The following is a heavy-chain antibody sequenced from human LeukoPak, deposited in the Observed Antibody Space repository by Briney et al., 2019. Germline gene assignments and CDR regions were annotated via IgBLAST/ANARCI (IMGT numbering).Heavy chain of an antibody. J-gene: IGHJ4*02. CDR1: GGSISSSSYY. D-gene: IGHD3-10*01. CDR3: ARRYGSGDYFDY. CDR2: IYYSGST. V-gene: IGHV4-39*07. Sequence: SETLSLTCTVSGGSISSSSYYWGWIRQPPGKGLEWIGSIYYSGSTYYNPSLKSRVTISVDTSKNRFSLKLSSVTAADTAVYYCARRYGSGDYFDYWGQGTLVTVSS.